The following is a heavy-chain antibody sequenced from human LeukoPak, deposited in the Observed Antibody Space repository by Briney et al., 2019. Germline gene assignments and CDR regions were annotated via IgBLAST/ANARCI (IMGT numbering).Heavy chain of an antibody. V-gene: IGHV1-69*02. CDR3: ARCSGGSLDY. CDR2: IIPILGIA. J-gene: IGHJ4*02. D-gene: IGHD2-15*01. Sequence: ASVKASCKASGGTFSSYTISWVRQAPGQGLEWLGRIIPILGIANYAQKFQGRVAITADKSTGTGYMELSSLRSEDTAVYYCARCSGGSLDYWGQGTLVTVSS. CDR1: GGTFSSYT.